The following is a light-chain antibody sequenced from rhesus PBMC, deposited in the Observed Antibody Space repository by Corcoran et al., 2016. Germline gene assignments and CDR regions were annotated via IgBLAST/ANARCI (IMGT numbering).Light chain of an antibody. CDR3: QQYNNWNT. CDR2: GAS. Sequence: EIVMTQSPATLSLSPGERATLSCRASQSVSSYVAWYQQKPEQAPRLLIYGASSRATGIPYRFSGSGSGTDFHLIIRSLEPEDVGVYYFQQYNNWNTFGGGTKVEIK. J-gene: IGKJ4*01. V-gene: IGKV3S9*01. CDR1: QSVSSY.